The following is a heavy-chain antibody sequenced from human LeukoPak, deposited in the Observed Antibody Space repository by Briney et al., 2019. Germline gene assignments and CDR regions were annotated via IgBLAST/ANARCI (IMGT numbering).Heavy chain of an antibody. D-gene: IGHD6-19*01. V-gene: IGHV4-39*07. Sequence: SETPSLTCTVSGGSISSSSYYWGWIRQPPGKGLEWIGSIYYSGSTYYNPSLKSRVTISVDTSKSQFSLKLSSVAAADTAVYYCARDWGRRSSGWYYWGQGTLVTVSS. CDR1: GGSISSSSYY. CDR2: IYYSGST. J-gene: IGHJ4*02. CDR3: ARDWGRRSSGWYY.